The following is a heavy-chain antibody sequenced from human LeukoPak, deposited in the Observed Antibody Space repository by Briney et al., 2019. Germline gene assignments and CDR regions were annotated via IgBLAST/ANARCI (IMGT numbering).Heavy chain of an antibody. J-gene: IGHJ4*02. Sequence: GASVKVSCKASGYTFTSYDINWVRQATGQGLEWMGWMNPNSGNTGYAQKFQGRVTMTRNTSISTAYMELSSLRSEDTAVYYCAASPNLYCSSTSCSAGDYWGQGTLVTVSS. V-gene: IGHV1-8*01. CDR2: MNPNSGNT. CDR3: AASPNLYCSSTSCSAGDY. CDR1: GYTFTSYD. D-gene: IGHD2-2*01.